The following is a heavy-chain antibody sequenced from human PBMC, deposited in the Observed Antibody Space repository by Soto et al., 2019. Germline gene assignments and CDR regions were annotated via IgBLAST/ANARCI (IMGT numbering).Heavy chain of an antibody. Sequence: GASVKVSCKASGGTFSSYAISWVRQAPGQGLEWMGGIIPIFGTANYAQKFQGRVTITADESTSTAYMELSSLRSEDTAVYYCASSRRAYCGGDCYRGSDYWGQGTLVTVSS. CDR3: ASSRRAYCGGDCYRGSDY. CDR1: GGTFSSYA. D-gene: IGHD2-21*02. J-gene: IGHJ4*02. V-gene: IGHV1-69*13. CDR2: IIPIFGTA.